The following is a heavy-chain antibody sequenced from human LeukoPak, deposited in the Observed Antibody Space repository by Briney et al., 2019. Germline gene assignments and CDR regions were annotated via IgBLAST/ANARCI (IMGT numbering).Heavy chain of an antibody. CDR2: INAGNGNT. CDR3: ARARGGGSSWYVSFDY. J-gene: IGHJ4*02. V-gene: IGHV1-3*01. CDR1: GYTFTSYA. Sequence: ASVKVSCKASGYTFTSYAMHWVRQAPGQRLEWMGWINAGNGNTKYSQKFQGRVTITRDTSASTAYMELSSLRSEDTAVYYCARARGGGSSWYVSFDYWGQGTLVTVSS. D-gene: IGHD6-13*01.